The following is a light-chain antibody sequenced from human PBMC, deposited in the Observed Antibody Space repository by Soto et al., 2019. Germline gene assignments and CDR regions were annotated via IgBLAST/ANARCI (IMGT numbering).Light chain of an antibody. J-gene: IGKJ2*01. CDR1: QSVSTY. CDR3: QQRSNCMYT. Sequence: EIVLTQSPATLSLSPGERVTLSCRASQSVSTYLAWYQQQPGQAPRLLIYDASNRATGIPARFSGSGSGTDFTLTISSLEPEDFAVYYCQQRSNCMYTFGQGTKLEIK. V-gene: IGKV3-11*01. CDR2: DAS.